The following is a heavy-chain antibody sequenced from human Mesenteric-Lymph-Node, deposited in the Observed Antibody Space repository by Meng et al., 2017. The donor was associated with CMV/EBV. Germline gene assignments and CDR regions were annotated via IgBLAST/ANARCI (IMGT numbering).Heavy chain of an antibody. J-gene: IGHJ4*02. V-gene: IGHV3-74*01. D-gene: IGHD3-22*01. CDR1: GFIFRDYW. CDR3: ARDLMGYDSSGYYSY. CDR2: INSDGSGT. Sequence: GESLKISCSASGFIFRDYWMYWVRQAPGKGLMWVSRINSDGSGTTYAESVKGRFTISRDNAKNTVFLQMNSLRAEDTALYYCARDLMGYDSSGYYSYWGQGTLVTVSS.